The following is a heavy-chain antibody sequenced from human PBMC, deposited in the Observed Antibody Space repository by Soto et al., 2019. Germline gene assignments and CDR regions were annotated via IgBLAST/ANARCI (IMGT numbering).Heavy chain of an antibody. CDR1: GYTFTSYY. Sequence: QVQLVQSGAEVKKPGASVKVSCKASGYTFTSYYMHWVRQAPGQGLEWMGIINPSGGSTSYAQKFQGRVTMTRDASTSTVDVELSSLRCEDTAVYFCASLVRGVSRWGQGPLVTVSS. V-gene: IGHV1-46*03. J-gene: IGHJ4*02. CDR2: INPSGGST. CDR3: ASLVRGVSR. D-gene: IGHD3-10*01.